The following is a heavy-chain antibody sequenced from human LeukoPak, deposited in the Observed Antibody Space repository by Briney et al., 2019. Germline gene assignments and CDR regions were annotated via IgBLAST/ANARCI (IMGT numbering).Heavy chain of an antibody. CDR3: AREKNRGSGSYRRYYYYYYMDV. Sequence: GGSLRLSCATSGFTFTTFWMHWVRQAPGKGLVWVSRISNDGSSTNYADSVKGRFTISRDNAKNTVYLQMNSLRAEDTAVYYCAREKNRGSGSYRRYYYYYYMDVWGKGTTVTISS. V-gene: IGHV3-74*01. CDR2: ISNDGSST. CDR1: GFTFTTFW. D-gene: IGHD3-10*01. J-gene: IGHJ6*03.